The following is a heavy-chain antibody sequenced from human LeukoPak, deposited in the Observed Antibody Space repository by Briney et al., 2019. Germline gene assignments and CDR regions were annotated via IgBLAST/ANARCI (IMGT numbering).Heavy chain of an antibody. V-gene: IGHV1-2*02. CDR2: INPNSGGT. J-gene: IGHJ6*03. D-gene: IGHD3-3*01. Sequence: GSSVKVSCKASGYTFTGYYMHWVRQAPGQGLEWMGWINPNSGGTNYAQKFQGRVTMTRDTSISTAYMELSRLRSDDTAVYYCARAQKHFLNYDFLDYYMDVWGKGTTVTVSS. CDR3: ARAQKHFLNYDFLDYYMDV. CDR1: GYTFTGYY.